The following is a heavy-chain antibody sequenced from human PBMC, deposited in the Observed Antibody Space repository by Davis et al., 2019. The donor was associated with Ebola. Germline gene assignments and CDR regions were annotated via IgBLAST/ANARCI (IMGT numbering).Heavy chain of an antibody. V-gene: IGHV1-18*01. CDR1: GYTFTSYG. CDR2: ISAYNGNT. J-gene: IGHJ3*02. Sequence: ASVKVSCKASGYTFTSYGISWVRQAPGQGLEWMGWISAYNGNTNYAQKLQGRVTMTTDTSTSTAYMELRSLRSDDTAVYYCARGTYSGSYYRVAFDIWGQGTMVTVSS. D-gene: IGHD1-26*01. CDR3: ARGTYSGSYYRVAFDI.